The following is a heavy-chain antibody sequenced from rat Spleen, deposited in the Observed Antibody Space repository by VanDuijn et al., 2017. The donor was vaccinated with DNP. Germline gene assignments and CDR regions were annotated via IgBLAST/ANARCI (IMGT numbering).Heavy chain of an antibody. CDR2: INKDSSTI. J-gene: IGHJ4*01. Sequence: EVKLVESGGGLVQPGRSLKLSCAASGFNFNDYWMGWVRQAPGKGLEWIGEINKDSSTIDYNPSLKDKFTISRDNAQNTLYLQMSKLGSEDTAIYYCAREDKGVDAWGQGTSVTVSS. D-gene: IGHD2-2*01. CDR1: GFNFNDYW. V-gene: IGHV4-2*01. CDR3: AREDKGVDA.